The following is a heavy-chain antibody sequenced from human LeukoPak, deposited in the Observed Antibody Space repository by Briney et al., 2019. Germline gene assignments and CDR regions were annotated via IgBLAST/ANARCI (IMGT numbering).Heavy chain of an antibody. D-gene: IGHD2-2*01. J-gene: IGHJ4*02. V-gene: IGHV3-48*02. CDR1: GFTFSSYH. Sequence: GGSLRLSCAATGFTFSSYHMNWVRQAPGKGLEWVSYIDSSSRTIYYADSVKGRFTISRDSGKNSLYLQMNSLRDEDTAVYFCARVGAPSSSSFAILYWGQGTLVTVSS. CDR2: IDSSSRTI. CDR3: ARVGAPSSSSFAILY.